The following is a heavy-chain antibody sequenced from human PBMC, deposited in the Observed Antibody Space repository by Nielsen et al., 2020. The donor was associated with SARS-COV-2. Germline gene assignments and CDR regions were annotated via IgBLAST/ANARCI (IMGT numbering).Heavy chain of an antibody. Sequence: SETLSLTCTVSGGSLSSSSHYWAWIRQSPGGGLEWIASIYHSGSKYYNPSLKSRVTISVDTSKNQFSLKLSSVTAADTAVYYCARGGFGELLIVGALDIWGQGTMVTVSS. J-gene: IGHJ3*02. CDR1: GGSLSSSSHY. CDR2: IYHSGSK. V-gene: IGHV4-39*07. D-gene: IGHD3-10*01. CDR3: ARGGFGELLIVGALDI.